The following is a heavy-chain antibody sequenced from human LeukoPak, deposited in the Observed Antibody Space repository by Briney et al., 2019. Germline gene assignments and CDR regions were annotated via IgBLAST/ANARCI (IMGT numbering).Heavy chain of an antibody. CDR3: VREIFGLDY. J-gene: IGHJ4*02. D-gene: IGHD3-10*01. CDR1: GFTFSDSW. Sequence: GGSLRLSCAASGFTFSDSWMSWVRQAPGKGLEWVAAIKDDGSEKAYVDSVTGRFTISRDNAKNSLYLQMNSLRAEDAAVYYCVREIFGLDYWGQGTLVTVSS. V-gene: IGHV3-7*01. CDR2: IKDDGSEK.